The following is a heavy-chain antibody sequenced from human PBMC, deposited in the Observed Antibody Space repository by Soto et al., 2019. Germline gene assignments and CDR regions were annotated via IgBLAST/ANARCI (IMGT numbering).Heavy chain of an antibody. CDR1: GGTLSSYA. V-gene: IGHV1-69*13. Sequence: SMNVSCKASGGTLSSYAISWVRQDPGQGLEWMGGSIPIFGTANYAQKFQGSVTITADESTSTAYMELSSLRSEDTAVYYCARPGGGYEKWPKYYYYYYGMDVWGQGTTVTVSS. CDR2: SIPIFGTA. D-gene: IGHD5-12*01. J-gene: IGHJ6*02. CDR3: ARPGGGYEKWPKYYYYYYGMDV.